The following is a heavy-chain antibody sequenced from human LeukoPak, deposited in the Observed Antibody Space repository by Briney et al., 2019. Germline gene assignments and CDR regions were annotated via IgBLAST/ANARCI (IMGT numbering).Heavy chain of an antibody. J-gene: IGHJ3*02. D-gene: IGHD2-2*01. CDR1: GYTFTGYY. V-gene: IGHV1-2*02. Sequence: GASVKVSCKASGYTFTGYYMHWVRQAPGQGLEWMGWINPNSGGTNYAQKFQGRVTMTRDTSISTAYMELSRLRSDDTAVYYCARDCSSTSCHHDAFDIWGQGTMVTVSS. CDR3: ARDCSSTSCHHDAFDI. CDR2: INPNSGGT.